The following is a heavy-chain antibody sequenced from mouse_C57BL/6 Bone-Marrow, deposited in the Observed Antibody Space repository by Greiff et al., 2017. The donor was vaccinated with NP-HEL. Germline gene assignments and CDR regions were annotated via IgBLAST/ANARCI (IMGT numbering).Heavy chain of an antibody. CDR2: INPNNGGT. CDR3: ARLRSMDY. CDR1: GYMFTDYY. J-gene: IGHJ4*01. Sequence: EVQLQQSGPELVKPGASVKISCKASGYMFTDYYMNWVKQSHGKSLEWIGDINPNNGGTSYNQKFKGKATLTVDKSSSTAYMELRSLTSEDSAVYYCARLRSMDYWGQGTSVTVSS. V-gene: IGHV1-26*01. D-gene: IGHD1-1*01.